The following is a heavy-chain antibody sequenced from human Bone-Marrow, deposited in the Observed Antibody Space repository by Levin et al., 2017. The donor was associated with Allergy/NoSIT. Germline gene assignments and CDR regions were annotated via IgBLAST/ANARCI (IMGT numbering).Heavy chain of an antibody. V-gene: IGHV4-4*02. CDR3: ARDPLDYGTNSGNY. CDR2: IYHGGRT. Sequence: SPTLSLPCTVSGGSIRSSTWWSWVRQSPGRGLEWIGEIYHGGRTNYNPSLKSRVSMSVDKSKSQFSLKLSSVTAADTAVYYCARDPLDYGTNSGNYWGQGTLVTVSS. D-gene: IGHD4-17*01. J-gene: IGHJ4*02. CDR1: GGSIRSSTW.